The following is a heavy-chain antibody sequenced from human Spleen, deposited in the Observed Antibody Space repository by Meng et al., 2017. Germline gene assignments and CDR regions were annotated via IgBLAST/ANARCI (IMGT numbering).Heavy chain of an antibody. CDR2: IYSFGNP. D-gene: IGHD6-13*01. J-gene: IGHJ4*02. V-gene: IGHV4-59*01. CDR3: ARGAVYETSWYVLDY. CDR1: CGSISTYF. Sequence: SETLSLTCTVSCGSISTYFWSWIRQPPGKGLEWIGYIYSFGNPTYNPSLKSRVTISLDTPKNQFSLKLNSLTAADTAVYYCARGAVYETSWYVLDYWGQGNRVNGAS.